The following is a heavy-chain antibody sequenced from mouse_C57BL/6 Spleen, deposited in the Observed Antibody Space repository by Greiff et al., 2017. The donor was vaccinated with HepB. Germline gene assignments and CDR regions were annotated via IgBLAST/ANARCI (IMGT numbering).Heavy chain of an antibody. D-gene: IGHD2-4*01. J-gene: IGHJ4*01. CDR1: GYAFSSSW. CDR2: IYPGDGDT. Sequence: QVQLKESGPELVKPGASVKISCKASGYAFSSSWMNWVKQRPGKGLEWIGRIYPGDGDTNYNGKFKGKATLTADKSSSTAYMQLSSLTSEDSAVYFCAGLPLRCYDYDEAMDYWGQGTSVTVSS. CDR3: AGLPLRCYDYDEAMDY. V-gene: IGHV1-82*01.